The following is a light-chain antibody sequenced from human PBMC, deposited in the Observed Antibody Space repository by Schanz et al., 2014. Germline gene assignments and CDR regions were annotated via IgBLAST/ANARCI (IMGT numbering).Light chain of an antibody. CDR1: SSDIGAYNY. CDR2: EVS. CDR3: SSFTSSSTWV. J-gene: IGLJ3*02. Sequence: QSALTQPASVSGSPGQSITISCTGTSSDIGAYNYVSWYQQHPGKAPKLMIYEVSNRPSGVSNRFSGSKSVNTASLTISGLQAEDEADYYCSSFTSSSTWVFGGGTKLTVL. V-gene: IGLV2-14*01.